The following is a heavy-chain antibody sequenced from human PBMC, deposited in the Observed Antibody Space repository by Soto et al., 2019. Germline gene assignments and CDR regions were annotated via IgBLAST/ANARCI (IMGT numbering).Heavy chain of an antibody. CDR3: TSITMVRGVIMTI. CDR2: IRSKANSYAT. V-gene: IGHV3-73*01. CDR1: GFTFSGSA. D-gene: IGHD3-10*01. Sequence: GGSLRLSCAASGFTFSGSAMHWVRQASGKGLEWVGRIRSKANSYATAYAASVKGRFTISRDDSKNTAYLQMNSLKTEDTAVYYCTSITMVRGVIMTIWGQGTMVTVSS. J-gene: IGHJ3*02.